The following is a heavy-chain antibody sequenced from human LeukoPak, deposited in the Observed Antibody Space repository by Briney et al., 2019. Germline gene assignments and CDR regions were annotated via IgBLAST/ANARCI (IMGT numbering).Heavy chain of an antibody. J-gene: IGHJ4*02. CDR2: ISYDGSKK. V-gene: IGHV3-30*03. D-gene: IGHD1-1*01. CDR3: ARYCTFRTCSGTKFDS. Sequence: GGSLRLSCAASGFPFSSYGMHWVRQAPGRGLEGVTVISYDGSKKYYGDSGKGRFTISRDNSKNTLYLQMNSLRAEDTAVYYCARYCTFRTCSGTKFDSWGQGTLVTVSS. CDR1: GFPFSSYG.